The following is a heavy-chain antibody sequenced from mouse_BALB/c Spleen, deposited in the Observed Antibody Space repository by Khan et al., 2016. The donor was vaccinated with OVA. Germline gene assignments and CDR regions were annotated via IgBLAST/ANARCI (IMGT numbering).Heavy chain of an antibody. J-gene: IGHJ2*01. V-gene: IGHV5-6-5*01. CDR1: GFTFSSYV. D-gene: IGHD2-14*01. CDR3: AREAYRYDEYYFDY. CDR2: ISSGGST. Sequence: EVELVESGGGSVKPGGSLKLSCAVSGFTFSSYVMSWVRQTPEKRLGWVASISSGGSTYYPDSVKGRFTISRDNARNILYLQMSSLRSEDMAMYYCAREAYRYDEYYFDYWGQGTTLTVSS.